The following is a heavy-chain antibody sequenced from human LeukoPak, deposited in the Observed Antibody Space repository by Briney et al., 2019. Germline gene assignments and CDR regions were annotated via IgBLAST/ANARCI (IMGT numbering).Heavy chain of an antibody. CDR1: GYSFTSYW. V-gene: IGHV5-51*01. CDR2: IYPGDSDT. CDR3: ARLAVGYCSGRSCYYFDY. Sequence: GESLKISCKGSGYSFTSYWIGWVRQMPGKGLEWMGIIYPGDSDTRYSLSFQGQVTISADKSISTAYLQWSSPKASDTAMYYCARLAVGYCSGRSCYYFDYWGQGTLVTV. D-gene: IGHD2-15*01. J-gene: IGHJ4*02.